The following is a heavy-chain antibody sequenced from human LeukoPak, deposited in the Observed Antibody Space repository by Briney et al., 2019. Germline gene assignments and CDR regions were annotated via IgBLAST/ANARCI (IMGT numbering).Heavy chain of an antibody. CDR2: INHSGST. CDR3: ARGGHDYGDSVDY. Sequence: SETLSLTCAVYGGSFSGCYWSWIRQPPGKGLEWIGEINHSGSTNYNPSLKSRVTISVDTSKNQFSLKLSSVTAADTAVYYCARGGHDYGDSVDYWGQGTLVTVSS. J-gene: IGHJ4*02. V-gene: IGHV4-34*01. CDR1: GGSFSGCY. D-gene: IGHD4-17*01.